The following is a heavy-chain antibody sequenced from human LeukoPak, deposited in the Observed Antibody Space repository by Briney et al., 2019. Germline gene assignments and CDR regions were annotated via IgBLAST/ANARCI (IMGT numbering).Heavy chain of an antibody. CDR3: AKAFSGSLHD. J-gene: IGHJ4*02. Sequence: GRSLRLSCAASGFTFSSYGMHWVRQAPGKGLDWVAYIRFDAGLKYYADSVKGRITISRDNSKNTLYLQMNSLRAEDTAVYYCAKAFSGSLHDWGQGTLVTVSS. V-gene: IGHV3-30*02. CDR1: GFTFSSYG. D-gene: IGHD1-26*01. CDR2: IRFDAGLK.